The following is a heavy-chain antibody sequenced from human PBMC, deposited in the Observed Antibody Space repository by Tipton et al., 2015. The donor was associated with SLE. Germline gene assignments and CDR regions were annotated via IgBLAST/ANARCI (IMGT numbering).Heavy chain of an antibody. Sequence: QLVQSGAEVKKPGSSVKVSCKASGGTFSSYGISWVRQAPGQGLEWMGGIIPMSGTGNYAQKFQGRVTITADESTGTAYMELSSLRSEDTAVYYCASSGEYCSGASCYRDVYFQHWGQGTLVTVSS. V-gene: IGHV1-69*01. J-gene: IGHJ1*01. CDR3: ASSGEYCSGASCYRDVYFQH. CDR2: IIPMSGTG. CDR1: GGTFSSYG. D-gene: IGHD2-2*02.